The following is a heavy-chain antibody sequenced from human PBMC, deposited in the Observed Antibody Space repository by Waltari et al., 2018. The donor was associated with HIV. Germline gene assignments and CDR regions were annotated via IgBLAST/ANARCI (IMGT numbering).Heavy chain of an antibody. CDR2: INNNTGNP. CDR3: ARSTKKTVVTISYWWFDL. D-gene: IGHD3-3*01. Sequence: QVQLVQSGSELKQPGASVKVSCKASGYTLTSNAINWVRQAPGHGPEWMGWINNNTGNPTYAQDFIGRFVFSLDTSVSTAFLQISSLKPEDTAVYYCARSTKKTVVTISYWWFDLWGRGTLVTVSS. CDR1: GYTLTSNA. J-gene: IGHJ2*01. V-gene: IGHV7-4-1*02.